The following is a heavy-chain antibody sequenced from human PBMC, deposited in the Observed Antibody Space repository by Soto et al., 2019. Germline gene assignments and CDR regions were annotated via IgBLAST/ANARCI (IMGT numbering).Heavy chain of an antibody. J-gene: IGHJ4*02. CDR3: AKGDLMVRDSLIDY. CDR1: GFTFDDYA. V-gene: IGHV3-9*01. CDR2: ISWNSGSI. Sequence: GGSLRLSCAASGFTFDDYAMHWVRQAPGKGLEWVSGISWNSGSIGYADSVKGRFTISRDNAKNSLYLQMNSLRAEDTALYYCAKGDLMVRDSLIDYWGQGTLVTVSS. D-gene: IGHD3-10*01.